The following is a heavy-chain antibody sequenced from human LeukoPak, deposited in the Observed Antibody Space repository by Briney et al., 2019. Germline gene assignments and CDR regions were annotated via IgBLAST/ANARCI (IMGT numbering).Heavy chain of an antibody. CDR3: ARAGDYEDGMDV. J-gene: IGHJ6*02. CDR2: IWSGGDT. CDR1: GLIVSSNY. D-gene: IGHD4-17*01. V-gene: IGHV3-66*01. Sequence: GGSLRLSCAASGLIVSSNYMNWVRQAPGKGLEWVSVIWSGGDTYYADSVKGRFTISRDNSMDTLYLQMNNLRAEDTAVYYCARAGDYEDGMDVWGQGTTVTVSS.